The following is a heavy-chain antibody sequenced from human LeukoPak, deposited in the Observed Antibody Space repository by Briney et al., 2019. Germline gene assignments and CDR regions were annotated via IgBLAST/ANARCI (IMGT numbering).Heavy chain of an antibody. CDR2: IDWNGGST. CDR1: GFNFDDYG. V-gene: IGHV3-20*04. Sequence: GGSLRLSCAASGFNFDDYGMSWVRQAPGKGLEWVSGIDWNGGSTGYADSVKGRFTISRDNAKNSLYLQMNSLRAEDTALYYCAKEDIVAVPAALMDVWGQGTTVTVSS. CDR3: AKEDIVAVPAALMDV. D-gene: IGHD2-2*01. J-gene: IGHJ6*02.